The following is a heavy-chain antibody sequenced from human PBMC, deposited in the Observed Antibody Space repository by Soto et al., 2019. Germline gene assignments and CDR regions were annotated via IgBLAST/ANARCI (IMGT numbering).Heavy chain of an antibody. CDR2: IKSKTDGGTT. CDR3: TTDGYYGSGSYGMDV. D-gene: IGHD3-10*01. CDR1: GFTFSNAW. J-gene: IGHJ6*02. V-gene: IGHV3-15*07. Sequence: GGSLRLSCAASGFTFSNAWINWIRQAPGKGLEWVGRIKSKTDGGTTDYAAPVKGRFTISRDDSKNTLYLQMNSLKTEDTAVYYCTTDGYYGSGSYGMDVWGQGTTVTVSS.